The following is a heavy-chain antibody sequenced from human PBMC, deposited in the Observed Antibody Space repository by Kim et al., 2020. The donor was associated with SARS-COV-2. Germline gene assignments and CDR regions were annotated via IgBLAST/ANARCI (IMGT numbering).Heavy chain of an antibody. Sequence: GGSLRLSCAASGFTFSSYSMNWVRQAPGKGLEWVSSISSSSSYIYYADSVKGRFTISRDNAKNSLYLQMNSLRAEDTAVYYCARDGALAAAGQSSYWGQGTLVTVSS. CDR3: ARDGALAAAGQSSY. D-gene: IGHD6-13*01. J-gene: IGHJ4*02. CDR2: ISSSSSYI. V-gene: IGHV3-21*01. CDR1: GFTFSSYS.